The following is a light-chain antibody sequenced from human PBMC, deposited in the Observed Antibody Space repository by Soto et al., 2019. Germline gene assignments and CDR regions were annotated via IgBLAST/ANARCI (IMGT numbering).Light chain of an antibody. CDR1: QSVSSNY. Sequence: EVVMRQSPATLSVSLVDTGTLSCMASQSVSSNYVAWFHQKPGQAPRLLIYGASSRATGVPYRFSASGSGTDFTLTISRLEPEDFAVYYCQQYGRSPFTFGPGTKVDIK. J-gene: IGKJ3*01. V-gene: IGKV3-20*01. CDR3: QQYGRSPFT. CDR2: GAS.